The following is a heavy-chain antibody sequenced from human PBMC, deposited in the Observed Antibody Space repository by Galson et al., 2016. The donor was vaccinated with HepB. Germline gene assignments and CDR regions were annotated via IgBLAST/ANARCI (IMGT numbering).Heavy chain of an antibody. D-gene: IGHD3-22*01. Sequence: SLRLSCAGSGFSFGSYCMSWGRQAPGTGLEWVANIKPDGSEKDYADSVEGRCTISRDNAKNSLYLQMNSLRAADTALYYCTRNGTLRPLGYWGQGTLVTVSS. CDR2: IKPDGSEK. V-gene: IGHV3-7*03. CDR3: TRNGTLRPLGY. CDR1: GFSFGSYC. J-gene: IGHJ4*02.